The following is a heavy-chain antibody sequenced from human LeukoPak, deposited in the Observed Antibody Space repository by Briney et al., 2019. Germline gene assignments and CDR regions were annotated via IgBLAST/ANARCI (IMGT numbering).Heavy chain of an antibody. J-gene: IGHJ4*02. V-gene: IGHV1-2*06. CDR3: ARDLRYCSSTSCYRGGLDY. D-gene: IGHD2-2*01. CDR2: INPNSGGT. CDR1: GYTFTGYY. Sequence: ASVKVSCKASGYTFTGYYMHWVRQAPGQGLEWMGRINPNSGGTNYAQKFQGRVTMTRDTSISTAYMELSRLRSDDTAVYYCARDLRYCSSTSCYRGGLDYWGQGTLVTVSS.